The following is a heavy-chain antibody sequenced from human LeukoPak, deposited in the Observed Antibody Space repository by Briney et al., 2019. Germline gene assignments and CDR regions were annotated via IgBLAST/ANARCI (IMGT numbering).Heavy chain of an antibody. CDR1: GGSISSHY. CDR2: IYYSGST. CDR3: ARASFYSSSWPPNGFYY. V-gene: IGHV4-59*11. J-gene: IGHJ4*01. D-gene: IGHD6-13*01. Sequence: PSETLSLTCTVSGGSISSHYWSWIRQPPGKGLEWIGYIYYSGSTNYNPSLKSRVTISVDTSKNQFSLKLSSVTAAETAVYYCARASFYSSSWPPNGFYYWGQGNLVTVSS.